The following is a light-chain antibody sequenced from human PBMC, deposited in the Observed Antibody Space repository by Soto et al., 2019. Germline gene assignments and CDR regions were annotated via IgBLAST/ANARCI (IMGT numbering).Light chain of an antibody. J-gene: IGKJ5*01. V-gene: IGKV3-11*01. Sequence: EILLTTSPATLSLSPGERATLSFRASQSVSSYLAWYQQKPCQAPRLLIYADSNRATGIPARFSGSGSGTDFTLTISSLEPEDFSVYYCQQRYNWPITFGQGTRLEIK. CDR2: ADS. CDR1: QSVSSY. CDR3: QQRYNWPIT.